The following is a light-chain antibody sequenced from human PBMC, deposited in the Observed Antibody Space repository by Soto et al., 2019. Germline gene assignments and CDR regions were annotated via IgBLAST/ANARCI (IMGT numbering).Light chain of an antibody. V-gene: IGKV1-39*01. Sequence: DIQMTQSPSSLSASVGDRVTITCRASQNIGNYLHWYQQKPGKAPKVLIYTASNLQTGVPSRFSGSGSGTDFTLTISSLQPDDFATFSCQQSYNGPSWTFGQGTKVEI. CDR1: QNIGNY. CDR2: TAS. J-gene: IGKJ1*01. CDR3: QQSYNGPSWT.